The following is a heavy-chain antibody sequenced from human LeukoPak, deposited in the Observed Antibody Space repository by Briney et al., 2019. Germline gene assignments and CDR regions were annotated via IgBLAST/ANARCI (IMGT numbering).Heavy chain of an antibody. CDR3: AKRGVVIRVFLVGFHKEAYYFDS. Sequence: GGSLRLSCAVSGITLSNYGMSWVRQAPGKGLEWVTGISDSGGSTKYADSVKGRFTISRDNPKNTLSLQMSSLRAEDTAVYFCAKRGVVIRVFLVGFHKEAYYFDSWGQGALVTVSS. CDR1: GITLSNYG. V-gene: IGHV3-23*01. CDR2: ISDSGGST. D-gene: IGHD3-10*01. J-gene: IGHJ4*02.